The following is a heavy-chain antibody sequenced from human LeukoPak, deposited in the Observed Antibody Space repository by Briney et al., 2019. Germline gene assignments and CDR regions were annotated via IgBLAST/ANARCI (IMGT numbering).Heavy chain of an antibody. J-gene: IGHJ5*02. CDR3: ARESGDDRWFDP. D-gene: IGHD3-10*01. CDR2: IYYSGST. CDR1: GGSISSSNW. Sequence: SGTLSLTCAVSGGSISSSNWWSWVRQPPGKGLEWIGYIYYSGSTNYNPSLKSRVTISVDTSKNQFSLKLSSVTAADTAVYYCARESGDDRWFDPWGQGTLVTVSS. V-gene: IGHV4-4*02.